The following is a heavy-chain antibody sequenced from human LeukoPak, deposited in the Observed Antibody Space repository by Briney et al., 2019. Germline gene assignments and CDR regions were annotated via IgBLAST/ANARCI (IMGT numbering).Heavy chain of an antibody. J-gene: IGHJ6*02. CDR1: GGSISSYY. CDR2: IYYSGST. D-gene: IGHD2-15*01. CDR3: ARGLQGYCSGGSCYQYYYYGMDV. Sequence: PSETLSLTCTVSGGSISSYYWSWLRQPPGKGLEWIGYIYYSGSTNYNPSLKSRVTISVDTSKNQFSLKLSSVTAADTAVYYCARGLQGYCSGGSCYQYYYYGMDVWGQGTTVTVSS. V-gene: IGHV4-59*12.